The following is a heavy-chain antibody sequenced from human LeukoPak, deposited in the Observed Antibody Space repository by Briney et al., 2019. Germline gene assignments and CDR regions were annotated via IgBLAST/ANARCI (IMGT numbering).Heavy chain of an antibody. CDR3: ATDYYYGSGTFDY. CDR1: GFTFNTYE. CDR2: ISTSGSVI. J-gene: IGHJ4*02. Sequence: GSLRLSCAASGFTFNTYEMNWVRQAPGKGLEWVSNISTSGSVIHYADSVKGRFTVSRDNAKNSLYLQMNSLRAEDTAVYYCATDYYYGSGTFDYWGQGTLVTVSS. V-gene: IGHV3-48*03. D-gene: IGHD3-10*01.